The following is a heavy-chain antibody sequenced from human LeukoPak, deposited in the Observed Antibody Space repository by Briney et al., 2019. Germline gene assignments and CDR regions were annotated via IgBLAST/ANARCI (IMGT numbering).Heavy chain of an antibody. CDR3: ARVTIRYNWFDP. D-gene: IGHD3-3*01. CDR2: INPNSGGT. V-gene: IGHV1-2*02. CDR1: GYTFTGYY. J-gene: IGHJ5*02. Sequence: ASVKVSCKASGYTFTGYYMHWVRQAPGQGLEWMGWINPNSGGTNYAQKFQGRVTMTRDTSISTAYMELSRLRSDDTAVYYCARVTIRYNWFDPWGQGTLVTVSS.